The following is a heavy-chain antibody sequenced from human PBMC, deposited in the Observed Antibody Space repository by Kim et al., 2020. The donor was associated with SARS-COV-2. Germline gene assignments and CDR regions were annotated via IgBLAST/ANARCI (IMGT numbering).Heavy chain of an antibody. Sequence: SETLSLTCAVYGGSFNGYFWTWVRQPPGKGLEWIGEINHKRNTNSNPSLTSRVTMSVDSSKNQFSLKLNSVTAADTAVYYCARRPARITIFEVIIRQYY. D-gene: IGHD3-3*01. CDR2: INHKRNT. CDR1: GGSFNGYF. V-gene: IGHV4-34*01. CDR3: ARRPARITIFEVIIRQYY. J-gene: IGHJ4*01.